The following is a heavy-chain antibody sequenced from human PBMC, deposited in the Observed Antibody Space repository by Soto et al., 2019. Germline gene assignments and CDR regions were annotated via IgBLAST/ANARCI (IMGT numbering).Heavy chain of an antibody. J-gene: IGHJ4*02. Sequence: QVQLVESGGGVVQPGRSLRLSCAASGFTFSSYAMHWVRQAPGKGLEWVAVISYDGSNKYYADSVKGRFTISRDNSKNTLYLQMNSLRAEDTAVEYCARDPGIAVAPFDYWGQGTLVTVSS. CDR3: ARDPGIAVAPFDY. V-gene: IGHV3-30-3*01. D-gene: IGHD6-19*01. CDR2: ISYDGSNK. CDR1: GFTFSSYA.